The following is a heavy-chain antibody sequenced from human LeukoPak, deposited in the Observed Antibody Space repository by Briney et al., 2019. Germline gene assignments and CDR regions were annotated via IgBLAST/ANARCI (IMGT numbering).Heavy chain of an antibody. J-gene: IGHJ4*02. CDR3: ARGYYYGSGSYYPPYYFDY. V-gene: IGHV3-21*01. D-gene: IGHD3-10*01. CDR2: IISISSYI. CDR1: GFTFSSYS. Sequence: GGSLRLSCAASGFTFSSYSMNWVRQAPGKGLEWVSSIISISSYIYYAESVKGRFTISRDNAKNSLYLQMNSLRAEDTAVYYCARGYYYGSGSYYPPYYFDYWGQGTLVTVSS.